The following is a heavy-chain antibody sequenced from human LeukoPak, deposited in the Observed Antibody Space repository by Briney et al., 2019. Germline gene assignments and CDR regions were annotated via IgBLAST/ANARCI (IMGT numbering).Heavy chain of an antibody. CDR3: ARYRGASGYHFDY. J-gene: IGHJ4*02. CDR1: GGSISSSSYY. D-gene: IGHD5-12*01. Sequence: SETLSLTCTVSGGSISSSSYYWGWIRQPPGKGLEWIGSIYRSGSTNYNPSLKSRVTISLDKSKNQFSLRLSSVTAADTAVYYCARYRGASGYHFDYWGQGTLVTVSS. CDR2: IYRSGST. V-gene: IGHV4-39*07.